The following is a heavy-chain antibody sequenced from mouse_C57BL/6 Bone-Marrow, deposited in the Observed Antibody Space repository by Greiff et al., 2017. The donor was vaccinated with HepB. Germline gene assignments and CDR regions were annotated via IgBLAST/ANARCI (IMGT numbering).Heavy chain of an antibody. J-gene: IGHJ1*03. CDR3: ARLTCWLLSYWYFDV. V-gene: IGHV5-17*01. Sequence: EVKLVESGGGLVKPGGSLKLSCAASGFTFSDYGMHWVRQAPEKGLEWVAYISSGSSTIYYADTVKGRFTISRDNAKTTLFLQMTSLRSEDTAMYYCARLTCWLLSYWYFDVWGTGTTVTVSS. D-gene: IGHD2-3*01. CDR2: ISSGSSTI. CDR1: GFTFSDYG.